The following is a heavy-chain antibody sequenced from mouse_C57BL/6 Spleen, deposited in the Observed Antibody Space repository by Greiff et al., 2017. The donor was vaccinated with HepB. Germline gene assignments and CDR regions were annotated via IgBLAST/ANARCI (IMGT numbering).Heavy chain of an antibody. CDR2: IDPSDSET. Sequence: VKLQQPGAELVRPGSSVKLSCKASGYTFTSYWMHWVKQRPIQGLEWIGNIDPSDSETHYNQKFKDKATLTVDKSSSTAYMQLSSLTSEDSAVYYCARLGYGSSYDYFDYWGQGTTLTVSS. CDR1: GYTFTSYW. CDR3: ARLGYGSSYDYFDY. V-gene: IGHV1-52*01. D-gene: IGHD1-1*01. J-gene: IGHJ2*01.